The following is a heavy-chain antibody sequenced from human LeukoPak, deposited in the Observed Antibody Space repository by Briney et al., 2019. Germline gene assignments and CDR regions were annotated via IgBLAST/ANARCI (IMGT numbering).Heavy chain of an antibody. Sequence: AGGSLRLSCAASGFTVSSNYVSWVRQAPGKGLEWVSVIYSGGSTYYADSVKGRFTISRDNSKNTLYLQMNSLRAEDTAVYYCARALGLLWFGESWGQGTLVTVSS. V-gene: IGHV3-53*01. CDR3: ARALGLLWFGES. CDR2: IYSGGST. J-gene: IGHJ4*02. CDR1: GFTVSSNY. D-gene: IGHD3-10*01.